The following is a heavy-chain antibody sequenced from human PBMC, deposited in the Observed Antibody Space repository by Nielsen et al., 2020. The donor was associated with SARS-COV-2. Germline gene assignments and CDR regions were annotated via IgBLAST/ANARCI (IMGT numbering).Heavy chain of an antibody. CDR3: ATAPAAIRSNWFDP. CDR2: FDPEDGET. Sequence: ASVKVSCKVSGYTLIELSMHWVRQAPGKGLEWMGGFDPEDGETIYAQKFQGRVTMTEDTSTDTAYMELSSLRSEDTAVYYCATAPAAIRSNWFDPWGQGTLVTVSS. J-gene: IGHJ5*02. V-gene: IGHV1-24*01. CDR1: GYTLIELS. D-gene: IGHD2-2*01.